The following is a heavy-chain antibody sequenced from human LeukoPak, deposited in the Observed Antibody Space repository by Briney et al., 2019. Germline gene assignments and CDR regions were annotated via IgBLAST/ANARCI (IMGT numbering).Heavy chain of an antibody. CDR2: TYYRSKWYN. J-gene: IGHJ5*02. V-gene: IGHV6-1*01. CDR1: GDSVSSNSAA. CDR3: ARNPAANGGENWFDP. Sequence: SQTLSLTCAISGDSVSSNSAAWNWIRQSPSRGLEWLGRTYYRSKWYNDYAVSVKGRKTINPDTSKNQFSLQLNSVTPEDTAVYYCARNPAANGGENWFDPWGQGTLVTVSS. D-gene: IGHD2-2*01.